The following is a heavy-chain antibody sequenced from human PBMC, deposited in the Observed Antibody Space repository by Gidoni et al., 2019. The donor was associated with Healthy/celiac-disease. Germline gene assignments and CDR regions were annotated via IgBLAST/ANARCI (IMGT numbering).Heavy chain of an antibody. Sequence: QVQLVESGGGVVQPGSSLRLSCAASGFTFSSYGMHWVRQAQGKGLEGVAVIWYDGSNKYYADAVKGRFTISRDNSKNTLDLQMNSLRAEDTAVYYCARDSAVAGTRGYFDYWGQGTLVTVSS. J-gene: IGHJ4*02. V-gene: IGHV3-33*01. D-gene: IGHD6-19*01. CDR2: IWYDGSNK. CDR3: ARDSAVAGTRGYFDY. CDR1: GFTFSSYG.